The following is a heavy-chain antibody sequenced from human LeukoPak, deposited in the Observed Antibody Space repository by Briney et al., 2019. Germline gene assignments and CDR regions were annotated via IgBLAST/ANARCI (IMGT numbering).Heavy chain of an antibody. V-gene: IGHV4-34*01. J-gene: IGHJ4*02. CDR3: ARGRTRCSSNFNC. Sequence: SETLSLTCAVYGESFSGFYWTWIRQPPGKGLEWIGEIHHSGGTNYNPSLKSRVTISEDTSKKQFSLNLTSVTAADTAVYYCARGRTRCSSNFNCWGRGTLVTVPS. D-gene: IGHD2-15*01. CDR1: GESFSGFY. CDR2: IHHSGGT.